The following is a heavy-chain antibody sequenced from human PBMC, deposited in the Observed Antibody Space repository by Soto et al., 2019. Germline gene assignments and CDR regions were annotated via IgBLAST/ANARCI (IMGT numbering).Heavy chain of an antibody. V-gene: IGHV3-7*04. CDR1: GFSFSNYW. J-gene: IGHJ3*02. CDR3: ARDPYDDYFGAFDI. Sequence: EVQLVESGGGLVQPGESLRLSCAASGFSFSNYWMTWVRQAPGKGLEWVANIKKDGSEKVYVDSVKGRFTISRDNAMNALYLQMNSPRAEDTAVYYCARDPYDDYFGAFDIWGQGTMVTVSS. D-gene: IGHD4-17*01. CDR2: IKKDGSEK.